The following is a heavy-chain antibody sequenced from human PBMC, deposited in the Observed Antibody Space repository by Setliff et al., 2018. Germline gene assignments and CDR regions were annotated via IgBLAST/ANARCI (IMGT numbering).Heavy chain of an antibody. CDR2: IYYSGTA. D-gene: IGHD3-22*01. CDR1: GGSISSSSYQ. J-gene: IGHJ4*02. Sequence: PSETLSLTCTVSGGSISSSSYQWGWVRQTPGKGLEWIGSIYYSGTAYYNPSLKGRVTISVDTSKNQFSLKLSSVTGADTAVYYCARYRNYFDSSGQTQYYFDYWGQGTLVTVSS. CDR3: ARYRNYFDSSGQTQYYFDY. V-gene: IGHV4-39*01.